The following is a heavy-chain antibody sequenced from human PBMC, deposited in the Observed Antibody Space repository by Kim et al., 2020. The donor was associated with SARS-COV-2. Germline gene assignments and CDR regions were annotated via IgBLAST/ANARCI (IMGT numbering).Heavy chain of an antibody. J-gene: IGHJ6*02. CDR1: GGSFSGYY. Sequence: SETLSLTCAVYGGSFSGYYWSWIRQPPGKGLEWIGEINHSGSTNYNPSLKSRVTISVDTSKNQFSLKLSSVTAADTAVYYCARDVPTVTPGYYGMDVWGQGTTVTVSS. D-gene: IGHD4-4*01. CDR3: ARDVPTVTPGYYGMDV. V-gene: IGHV4-34*01. CDR2: INHSGST.